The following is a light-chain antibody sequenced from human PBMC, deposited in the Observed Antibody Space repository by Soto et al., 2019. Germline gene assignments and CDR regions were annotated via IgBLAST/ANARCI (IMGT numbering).Light chain of an antibody. Sequence: DIRMTQSPTSLSASVGDRVTNACRASQGIRNFVAWYQQKPGKARKLLIYAASTLQSGVPSRFSGSGSGTDFTLTINSLQPEDVATYSCQKYSSVPVFGPGTKVEIK. J-gene: IGKJ3*01. V-gene: IGKV1-27*01. CDR2: AAS. CDR1: QGIRNF. CDR3: QKYSSVPV.